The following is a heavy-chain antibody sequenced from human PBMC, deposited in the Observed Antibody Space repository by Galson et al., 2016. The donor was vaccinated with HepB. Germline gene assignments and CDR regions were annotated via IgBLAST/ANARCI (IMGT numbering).Heavy chain of an antibody. CDR1: GFTVSNNF. J-gene: IGHJ4*02. D-gene: IGHD1-26*01. CDR2: IKQDGNKK. V-gene: IGHV3-7*03. Sequence: SLRLSCAASGFTVSNNFMRWVRQAPGKGLEWVANIKQDGNKKEYVDSVKGRFAISRDNAKNSFYLQMNSLRADDTAVYYCAREGEGGFDYWGQGTLVTVSS. CDR3: AREGEGGFDY.